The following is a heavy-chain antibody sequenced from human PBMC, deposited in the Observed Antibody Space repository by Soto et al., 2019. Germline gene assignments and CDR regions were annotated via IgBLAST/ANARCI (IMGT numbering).Heavy chain of an antibody. CDR1: GGTFSSYA. CDR2: IIPIFGTA. J-gene: IGHJ6*02. V-gene: IGHV1-69*12. CDR3: ARHPPAVYYYGMDV. Sequence: QVQLVQSGAEVKKPGSSVKVSCKASGGTFSSYAISWVRQAPGQGLEWMGGIIPIFGTANYAQKFQGRVTITADESTSTGYMELSSLRSEDTAVYYCARHPPAVYYYGMDVWGQGTTVTVSS.